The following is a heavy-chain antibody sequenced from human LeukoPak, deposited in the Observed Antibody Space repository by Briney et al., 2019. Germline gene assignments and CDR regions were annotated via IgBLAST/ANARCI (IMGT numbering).Heavy chain of an antibody. CDR3: ARREAAFDI. J-gene: IGHJ3*02. D-gene: IGHD5-24*01. CDR1: GGSFSGYY. Sequence: PSETLSLTCAVYGGSFSGYYWSWIRQPPGKGLEWIGEINHSGSTNYNPSLKSRVTISVDTSKNQFSPKLSSVTAADTAVYYCARREAAFDIWGQGTMVTVSS. CDR2: INHSGST. V-gene: IGHV4-34*01.